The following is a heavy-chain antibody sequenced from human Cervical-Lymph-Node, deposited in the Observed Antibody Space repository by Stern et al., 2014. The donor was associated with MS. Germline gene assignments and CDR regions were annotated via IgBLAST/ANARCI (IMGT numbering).Heavy chain of an antibody. Sequence: VQLEESGAEVMKPGVSVKVSCKVSGYSLSEISMHWVRQAPGKGLEWMGGFDTENDETVYAQKFQGRLTMTEDTSTDTAYMQLSSMRSEDTATYNCAGGGGTIDIWGQGTAVIVSS. J-gene: IGHJ3*02. V-gene: IGHV1-24*01. CDR2: FDTENDET. CDR3: AGGGGTIDI. CDR1: GYSLSEIS. D-gene: IGHD1-26*01.